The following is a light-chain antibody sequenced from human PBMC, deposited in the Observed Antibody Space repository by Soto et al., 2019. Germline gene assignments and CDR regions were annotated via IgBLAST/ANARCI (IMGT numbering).Light chain of an antibody. J-gene: IGKJ1*01. CDR2: GVS. V-gene: IGKV3-20*01. Sequence: EILLTQSQGTLSWSPGERATLSCGASQSISTTYFGWYQQNPGQAPRLLIYGVSNRATGIPERLSGSGYGTDFTLTISKMENEDFAVYWCQQYTTATRTFGHGTKVDI. CDR1: QSISTTY. CDR3: QQYTTATRT.